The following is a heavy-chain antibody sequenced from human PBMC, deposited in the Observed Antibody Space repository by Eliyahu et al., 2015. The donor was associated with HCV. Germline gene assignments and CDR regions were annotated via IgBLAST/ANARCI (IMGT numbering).Heavy chain of an antibody. CDR3: TRDIVVVPAQYWFDP. J-gene: IGHJ5*02. D-gene: IGHD2-2*01. CDR2: IKSKTDGGTT. V-gene: IGHV3-15*01. CDR1: GFXFXXAW. Sequence: EVQLVESGGGLVKPGGSLRLSXXASGFXFXXAWXSXVRQAPGKGLEWVGRIKSKTDGGTTDYAAPVKGRFTISRDDSKNTLYLQMNSLKTEDTAVYYCTRDIVVVPAQYWFDPWGQGTLVTVSS.